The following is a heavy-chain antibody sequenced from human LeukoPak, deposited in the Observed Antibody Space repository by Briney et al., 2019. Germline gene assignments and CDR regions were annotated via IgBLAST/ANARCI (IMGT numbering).Heavy chain of an antibody. CDR1: GFTFSNYW. J-gene: IGHJ5*02. CDR2: ISWNSGSI. CDR3: AKDIGPSSGRGWFDP. Sequence: GGSLRLSCAASGFTFSNYWIHWVRQAPGKGLEWVSGISWNSGSIGYADSVKGRFTISRDNAKNSLYLQMNSLRAEDTALYYCAKDIGPSSGRGWFDPWGQGTLVTVSS. D-gene: IGHD6-19*01. V-gene: IGHV3-9*01.